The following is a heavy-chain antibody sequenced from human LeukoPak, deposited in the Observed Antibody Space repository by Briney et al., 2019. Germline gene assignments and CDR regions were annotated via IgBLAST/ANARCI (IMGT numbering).Heavy chain of an antibody. CDR2: ISISTTKK. D-gene: IGHD2-15*01. V-gene: IGHV3-48*01. Sequence: GGSLRLSCAASGFTFSSHSMNWVRQAPGKGLEWVSYISISTTKKAYADSVKGRFTISRDNANNLVYLQMNRLRAEDTAVYYCARFLTDYIGSGSPFGGQGTLVTVSS. CDR3: ARFLTDYIGSGSPF. CDR1: GFTFSSHS. J-gene: IGHJ4*02.